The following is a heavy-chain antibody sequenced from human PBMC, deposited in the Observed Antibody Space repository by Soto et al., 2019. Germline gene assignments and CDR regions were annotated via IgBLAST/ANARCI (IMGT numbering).Heavy chain of an antibody. CDR3: ARSITFGGVPL. CDR1: GFTVSSNY. Sequence: PGGSLRLSCAASGFTVSSNYMSWVRRAPGKGLEWVSVIYSGGSTYYSDSVKGRFSISRDNSKNTLYLQMNSLRAEDTAVYYCARSITFGGVPLWGQGTLVTVSS. V-gene: IGHV3-66*01. J-gene: IGHJ4*02. D-gene: IGHD3-16*01. CDR2: IYSGGST.